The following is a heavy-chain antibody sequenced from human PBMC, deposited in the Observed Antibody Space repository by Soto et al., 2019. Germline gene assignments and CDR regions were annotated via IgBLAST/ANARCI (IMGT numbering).Heavy chain of an antibody. CDR2: ISGSGGST. V-gene: IGHV3-23*01. D-gene: IGHD6-6*01. CDR3: AKNWDTTFSSSSH. CDR1: GFTFTTYA. Sequence: EVQLLESGGGLVQPGGSLRLSCAASGFTFTTYAMSWVRQAPGKGLEWVSAISGSGGSTYYTDSVKGRFTISRDNSKNTLYLPMNRLRAEDTAVYYCAKNWDTTFSSSSHWGQGTLVTVSS. J-gene: IGHJ4*02.